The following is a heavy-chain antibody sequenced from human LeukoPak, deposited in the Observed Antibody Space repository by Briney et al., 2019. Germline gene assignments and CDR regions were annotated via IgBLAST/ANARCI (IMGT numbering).Heavy chain of an antibody. CDR1: GFTFSSYW. Sequence: GGSLRLSCAASGFTFSSYWMSWVRQAPGKGLEWVANIKQDGSEKYYVDSVKGRFTISRDNAKSSVYLQLNSLRADDTAIYDCAKDIPGGGDDYWGQGTLVTVSS. J-gene: IGHJ4*02. D-gene: IGHD2-21*02. CDR3: AKDIPGGGDDY. CDR2: IKQDGSEK. V-gene: IGHV3-7*01.